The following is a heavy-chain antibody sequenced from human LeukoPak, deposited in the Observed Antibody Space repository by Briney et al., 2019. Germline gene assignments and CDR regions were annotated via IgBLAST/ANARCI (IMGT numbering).Heavy chain of an antibody. CDR2: IYHSGST. D-gene: IGHD5-18*01. CDR1: GGSISSGGYS. Sequence: SQTLSLTCAVSGGSISSGGYSWRWIRQPPGKGLEWIGYIYHSGSTYYNPSLKSRVTISVDTSKNQFSLKLSSVTAADTAVYYCARHGGPYSYGSHDAFDIWGQGTMVTVSS. CDR3: ARHGGPYSYGSHDAFDI. J-gene: IGHJ3*02. V-gene: IGHV4-30-2*02.